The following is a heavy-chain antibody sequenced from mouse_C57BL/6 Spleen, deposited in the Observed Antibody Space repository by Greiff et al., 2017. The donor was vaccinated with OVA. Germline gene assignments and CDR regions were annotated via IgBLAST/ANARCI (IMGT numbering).Heavy chain of an antibody. D-gene: IGHD1-1*01. J-gene: IGHJ3*01. CDR3: ARGYYGSSPFAY. Sequence: VQRVESGGGLVKPGGSLKLSCAASGFTFSSYTMSWVRQTPEKRLEWVATISGGGGNTYYPDSVKGRFTISRDNAKNTLYLQMSSLRSEDTALYYCARGYYGSSPFAYWGQGTLVTVSA. CDR2: ISGGGGNT. V-gene: IGHV5-9*01. CDR1: GFTFSSYT.